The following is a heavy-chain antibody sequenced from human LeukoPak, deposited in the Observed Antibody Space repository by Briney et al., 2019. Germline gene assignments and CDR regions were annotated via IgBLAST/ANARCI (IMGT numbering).Heavy chain of an antibody. Sequence: SETLSLTCAVSGGSISSGGYSWSWIRQPPGKGLEWIGYIYHSGSTYYNPSLKSRVTISVDRSKNQFSPKLSSVTAADTAVYYCARVEMATIISDYWGQGTLVTVSS. CDR3: ARVEMATIISDY. V-gene: IGHV4-30-2*01. CDR2: IYHSGST. D-gene: IGHD5-24*01. CDR1: GGSISSGGYS. J-gene: IGHJ4*02.